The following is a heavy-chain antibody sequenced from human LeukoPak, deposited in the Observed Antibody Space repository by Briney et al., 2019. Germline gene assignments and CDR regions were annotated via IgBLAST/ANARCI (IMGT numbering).Heavy chain of an antibody. V-gene: IGHV3-48*01. CDR3: ARDDVGYFDY. CDR1: GFTFSSYS. CDR2: ISSSSSST. J-gene: IGHJ4*02. Sequence: GGSLRLSCAASGFTFSSYSMNWVRQALGKGLEWVSYISSSSSSTHYAGSVKGRFTISRDNAKNSLYLQMNSLRAEDTAVYYCARDDVGYFDYWGQGTLVTVSS. D-gene: IGHD1-26*01.